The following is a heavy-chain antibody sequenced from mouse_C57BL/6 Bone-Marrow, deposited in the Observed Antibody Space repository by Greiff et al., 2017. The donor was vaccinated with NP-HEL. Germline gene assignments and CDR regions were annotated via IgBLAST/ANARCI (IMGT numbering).Heavy chain of an antibody. V-gene: IGHV1-64*01. Sequence: QVQLQQPGAELVKPGASVKLSCKASGYTFTSYWMHWVKQRPGQGLEWIGMIHPNSGSTNYNEKFKSKATLTVDESSSTAYMQLSSLTSEDSAVYYCARYVYYLYAMDYWGQGTSVTVSS. CDR3: ARYVYYLYAMDY. CDR1: GYTFTSYW. CDR2: IHPNSGST. D-gene: IGHD1-1*01. J-gene: IGHJ4*01.